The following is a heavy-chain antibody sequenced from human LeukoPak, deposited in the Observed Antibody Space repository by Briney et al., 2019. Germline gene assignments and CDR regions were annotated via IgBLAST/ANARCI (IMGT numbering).Heavy chain of an antibody. J-gene: IGHJ4*02. V-gene: IGHV4-59*12. CDR2: IYYSGST. D-gene: IGHD6-6*01. CDR3: ARDTGAARLFDY. Sequence: PSETLSLTCTVSGGSISSYYWSWIRQPPGKGLEWIGYIYYSGSTNYNPSLKSRVTISVDTSKNQFSLKLSSVTAADTAVYYCARDTGAARLFDYWGQGTLVTVSS. CDR1: GGSISSYY.